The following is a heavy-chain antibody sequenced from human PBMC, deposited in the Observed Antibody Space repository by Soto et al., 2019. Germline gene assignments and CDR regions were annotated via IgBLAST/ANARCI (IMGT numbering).Heavy chain of an antibody. CDR3: ARDSGSHNYDSSGYYFDF. D-gene: IGHD3-22*01. Sequence: SETLSLTCTVSGGSIRSGGHYWSWIRQHPGKGLEWIGYIYYSGSTYYNPSPKSRVTISVDTSKNQFSLKLNSVTAADTAVYYCARDSGSHNYDSSGYYFDFWGQGTLVTVSS. V-gene: IGHV4-31*03. CDR2: IYYSGST. CDR1: GGSIRSGGHY. J-gene: IGHJ4*02.